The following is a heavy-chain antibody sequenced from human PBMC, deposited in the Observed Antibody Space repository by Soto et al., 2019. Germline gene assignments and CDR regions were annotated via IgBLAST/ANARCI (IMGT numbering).Heavy chain of an antibody. Sequence: QITLKESGPTLVKPTQTLTLTCAFSGFSLSTSEVGVGWIRQPPGKALEWLALIYWDDDKYYSPSLKSRLTITKDTSKNQVVLTMTNMDPVDTATYYCAHRALQGNSFDHWGQGTLVTVSS. CDR1: GFSLSTSEVG. V-gene: IGHV2-5*02. CDR2: IYWDDDK. CDR3: AHRALQGNSFDH. J-gene: IGHJ4*02. D-gene: IGHD3-10*01.